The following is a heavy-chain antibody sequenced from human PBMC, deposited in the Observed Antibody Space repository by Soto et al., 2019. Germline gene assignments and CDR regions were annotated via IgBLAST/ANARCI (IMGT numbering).Heavy chain of an antibody. D-gene: IGHD5-12*01. CDR3: TVEMATTGKDY. Sequence: VGSLRLSCAASGFSFNTYWMTWVRQAPGRGLEWVAVISYDGSNKYYADSVKGRFTISRDNSKNTLYLQMNSLRAEDTAVYYCTVEMATTGKDYWGQGTLVTVSS. J-gene: IGHJ4*02. CDR1: GFSFNTYW. V-gene: IGHV3-30-3*01. CDR2: ISYDGSNK.